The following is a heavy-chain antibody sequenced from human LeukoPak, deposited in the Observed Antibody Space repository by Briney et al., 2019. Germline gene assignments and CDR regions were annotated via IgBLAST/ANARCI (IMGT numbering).Heavy chain of an antibody. CDR1: GYSISTSYY. CDR2: IYHSGNT. D-gene: IGHD4-17*01. CDR3: ARASTWYTVTTLGYFDY. J-gene: IGHJ4*02. Sequence: PSETLSLTCTVSGYSISTSYYWGWIRQPPGKGLEWIGSIYHSGNTYYNPSLKSRVTISVDTSKNQFSLKLSSVTAADTAVYYCARASTWYTVTTLGYFDYWGQGTLVTVSS. V-gene: IGHV4-38-2*02.